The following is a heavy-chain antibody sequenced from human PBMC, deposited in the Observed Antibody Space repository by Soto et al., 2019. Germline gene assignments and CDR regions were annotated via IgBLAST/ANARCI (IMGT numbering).Heavy chain of an antibody. V-gene: IGHV4-59*01. D-gene: IGHD6-13*01. J-gene: IGHJ4*02. CDR2: IYYSGST. Sequence: SETPSLTCSVYVGSFIGYYWSWVRQPPGKGLEWIVYIYYSGSTNYNPSLKSRVTISVDTSKNQFSLNLRSVTAADTAVYYCARDLAAVPRAFDYWGRGTLVTVSS. CDR1: VGSFIGYY. CDR3: ARDLAAVPRAFDY.